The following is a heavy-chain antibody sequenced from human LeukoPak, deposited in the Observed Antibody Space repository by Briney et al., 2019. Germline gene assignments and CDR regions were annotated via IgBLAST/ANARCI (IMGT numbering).Heavy chain of an antibody. Sequence: GESLRLSCAASGFTFSVTWMSWVRRAPGRGLEWVGRFKSKVAGGTTDYAAPVAGRFTISRDDSKNMLYLQMNSLKTEDTGVYYCTRGAPQADVFDIWGQGTMVTVSS. D-gene: IGHD1-26*01. CDR3: TRGAPQADVFDI. CDR2: FKSKVAGGTT. V-gene: IGHV3-15*01. CDR1: GFTFSVTW. J-gene: IGHJ3*02.